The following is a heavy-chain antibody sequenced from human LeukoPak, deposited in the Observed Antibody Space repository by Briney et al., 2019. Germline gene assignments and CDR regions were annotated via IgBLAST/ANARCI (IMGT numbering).Heavy chain of an antibody. CDR3: AALNSGSYSFHY. Sequence: GESLKISCKGSGYSFTSYWIGWVRQMPGKGPEWMGIVYPGDSETRFSPSFQGQVTMSADKSISTAYLQWSSLKASDTAMYYCAALNSGSYSFHYWGQGTLVTVSS. CDR2: VYPGDSET. J-gene: IGHJ4*02. CDR1: GYSFTSYW. D-gene: IGHD1-26*01. V-gene: IGHV5-51*01.